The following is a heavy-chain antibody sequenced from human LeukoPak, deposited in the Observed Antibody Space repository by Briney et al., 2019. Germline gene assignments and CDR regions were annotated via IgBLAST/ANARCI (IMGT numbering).Heavy chain of an antibody. Sequence: ASVKVSCKASGYTFTGYYMHWVRQAPGQGLEWMGWINPNSGGTNYAQKFQGRVTMTRDTSISTAYMELSRLRSDDTAVYYCARARLGYCSSTSCYTLYFDYWGQGTLVTFSS. CDR3: ARARLGYCSSTSCYTLYFDY. CDR2: INPNSGGT. D-gene: IGHD2-2*02. J-gene: IGHJ4*02. V-gene: IGHV1-2*02. CDR1: GYTFTGYY.